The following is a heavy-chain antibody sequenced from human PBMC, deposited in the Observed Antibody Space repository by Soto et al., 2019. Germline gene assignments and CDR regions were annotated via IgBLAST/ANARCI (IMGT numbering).Heavy chain of an antibody. Sequence: PGGSLRLSCAASGFTFISYAMHWVLQAPCKGLEWVAVISYDGSNKYYADSVKGRFTISRDNSKNTLYLQMNSLRAEDTAVYYCARALLTDSSGYFYWGQGTLVTVSS. CDR3: ARALLTDSSGYFY. CDR1: GFTFISYA. CDR2: ISYDGSNK. V-gene: IGHV3-30-3*01. D-gene: IGHD3-22*01. J-gene: IGHJ4*02.